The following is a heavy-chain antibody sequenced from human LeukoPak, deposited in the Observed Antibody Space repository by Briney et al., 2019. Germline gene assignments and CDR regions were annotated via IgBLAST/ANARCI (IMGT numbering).Heavy chain of an antibody. D-gene: IGHD2-15*01. CDR3: AREVVAAGEGNWFDP. J-gene: IGHJ5*02. CDR2: INPNSGGT. CDR1: GYTFTGYY. V-gene: IGHV1-2*02. Sequence: GASVKVSCKASGYTFTGYYMHWVRQAPGQGLEWMGWINPNSGGTNYAQKFQGRVTMTRDTSISTAYMELSRLRSDDTAVYYCAREVVAAGEGNWFDPWGQGTLVTVSS.